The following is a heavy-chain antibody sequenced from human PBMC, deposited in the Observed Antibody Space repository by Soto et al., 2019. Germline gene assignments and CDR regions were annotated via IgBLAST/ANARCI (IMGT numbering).Heavy chain of an antibody. Sequence: GESLKISCAASGFTFSSYAMSWVRQAPGKGLEWVSAISGSGGSTYYADSVKGRFTISRDNSKHTLYLQMNSLRAEDTAVYYCAKAPTDILTGYPPGVLPYYFDYWGQGTLVTVSS. CDR3: AKAPTDILTGYPPGVLPYYFDY. D-gene: IGHD3-9*01. V-gene: IGHV3-23*01. CDR1: GFTFSSYA. J-gene: IGHJ4*02. CDR2: ISGSGGST.